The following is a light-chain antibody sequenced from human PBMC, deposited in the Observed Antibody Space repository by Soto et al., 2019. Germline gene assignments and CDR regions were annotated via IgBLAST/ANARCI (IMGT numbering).Light chain of an antibody. CDR3: QQYGSRPWT. CDR1: QSFNSIY. V-gene: IGKV3-20*01. Sequence: EIVLTQSPGTLSLSPGERATLSCRASQSFNSIYLAWYQQRPGQAPRLLLYGASSRATGIPDRFDGSGSGTDFTLTISRLEPEDFAVYYCQQYGSRPWTFGQGTKVDIK. CDR2: GAS. J-gene: IGKJ1*01.